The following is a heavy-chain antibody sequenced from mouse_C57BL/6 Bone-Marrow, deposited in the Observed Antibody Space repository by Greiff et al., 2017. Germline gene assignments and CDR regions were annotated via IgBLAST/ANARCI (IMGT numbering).Heavy chain of an antibody. D-gene: IGHD2-4*01. V-gene: IGHV6-3*01. Sequence: EVKLEESGGGLVQPGGSMKLSCVASGFTFSNYWMNWVRQSPEKGLEWVAQISLKSDNYATHYAESVKGRFTISRDDSKSSIYLQMNNVVDEDAGIYYSTIYYDCDDWGQGTTLTVSS. CDR1: GFTFSNYW. J-gene: IGHJ2*01. CDR3: TIYYDCDD. CDR2: ISLKSDNYAT.